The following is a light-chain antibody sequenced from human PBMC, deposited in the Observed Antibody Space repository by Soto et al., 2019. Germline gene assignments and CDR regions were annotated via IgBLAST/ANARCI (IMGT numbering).Light chain of an antibody. CDR1: SSDVGGYSY. CDR2: EVT. CDR3: SSYTGSNTWV. J-gene: IGLJ3*02. Sequence: QSVLTQPASVSGSPGQSITISCTGTSSDVGGYSYVSWYQQHPGKAPKLMIYEVTNRPSGVSNRFSGSKSGDTASLTISGXQAEDEADYYCSSYTGSNTWVFGGGTKLTVL. V-gene: IGLV2-14*01.